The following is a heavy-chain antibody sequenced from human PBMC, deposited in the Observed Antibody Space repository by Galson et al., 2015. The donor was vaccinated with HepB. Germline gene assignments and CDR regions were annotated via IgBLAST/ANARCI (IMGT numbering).Heavy chain of an antibody. D-gene: IGHD6-13*01. CDR3: ARDLSIAAAGRWDDAFDI. J-gene: IGHJ3*02. CDR2: ISSSSSYI. CDR1: GFTFSSYS. Sequence: SLRLSCAASGFTFSSYSMNWVRQAPGKGLEWVSSISSSSSYIYYADSVKGRFTISRDNAKNSLYLQMNSLRAEDTAVYYCARDLSIAAAGRWDDAFDIWGQGTMVTVSS. V-gene: IGHV3-21*01.